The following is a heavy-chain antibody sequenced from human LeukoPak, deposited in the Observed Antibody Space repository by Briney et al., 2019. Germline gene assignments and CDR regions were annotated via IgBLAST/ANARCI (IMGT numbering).Heavy chain of an antibody. CDR3: AKTRGSGPFDY. CDR1: GFTFSGHG. Sequence: GGSLRLSCAASGFTFSGHGMNWVRQAPGKGLEWVSGITGSGATTYYADSVKGRFTISRDNSKNTLYLQMNSLRAEDTAVYYCAKTRGSGPFDYWGQGTLVTVSS. CDR2: ITGSGATT. V-gene: IGHV3-23*01. D-gene: IGHD3-10*01. J-gene: IGHJ4*02.